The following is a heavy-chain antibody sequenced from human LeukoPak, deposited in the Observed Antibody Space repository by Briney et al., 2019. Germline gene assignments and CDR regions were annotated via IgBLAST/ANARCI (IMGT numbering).Heavy chain of an antibody. D-gene: IGHD2-15*01. Sequence: GGSLRLSCAASGFTFSSYSMNWVRQAPGKGLEWVAFIRYDGSNKYYADSVKGRFTISRDNSKNTLYLQMNSLRAEDTAVYYCAKWAVVVAATSYFDYWGQGTLVTVSS. CDR1: GFTFSSYS. J-gene: IGHJ4*02. V-gene: IGHV3-30*02. CDR2: IRYDGSNK. CDR3: AKWAVVVAATSYFDY.